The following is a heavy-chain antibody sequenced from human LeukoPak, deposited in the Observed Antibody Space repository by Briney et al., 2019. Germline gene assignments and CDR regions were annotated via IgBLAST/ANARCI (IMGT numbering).Heavy chain of an antibody. CDR3: ARYYYDSSGYYPSPNYFDY. D-gene: IGHD3-22*01. J-gene: IGHJ4*02. V-gene: IGHV5-51*01. CDR2: IYPVDSDT. CDR1: GYSFTSYW. Sequence: GESLKISCKGSGYSFTSYWIGWVRQMPGKGLEWMGIIYPVDSDTRYSPSFQGQVTISADKSISTAYLQWSSLKASDTAMYYCARYYYDSSGYYPSPNYFDYWGQGTLVTVSS.